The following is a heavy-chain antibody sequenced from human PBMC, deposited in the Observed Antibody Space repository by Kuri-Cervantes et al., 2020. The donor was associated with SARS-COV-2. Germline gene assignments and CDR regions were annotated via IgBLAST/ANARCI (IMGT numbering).Heavy chain of an antibody. J-gene: IGHJ3*02. CDR2: ISYDGSNK. CDR3: AKDMGAVTEQYYDSSGYYSVDAFDI. Sequence: GESLKISCAASGFTFSSYGMHWVRQAPGKGLEWVAVISYDGSNKYYADSVKGRFTISRDNSKNTLYLQMNSLRAEDTAVYYCAKDMGAVTEQYYDSSGYYSVDAFDIWGQGTMVTVSS. CDR1: GFTFSSYG. V-gene: IGHV3-30*18. D-gene: IGHD3-22*01.